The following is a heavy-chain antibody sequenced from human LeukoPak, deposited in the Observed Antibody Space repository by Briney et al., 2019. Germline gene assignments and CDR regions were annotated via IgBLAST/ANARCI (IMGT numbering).Heavy chain of an antibody. Sequence: PSETLSLTCTVSGGSISSYYWSWIRQPPGKGLEWIGYIYYSGSTNYNPSLKSRVTISVATSKNQFSLKLSSVTAADTAVYYCARRSRGAAAGTAWFDPWGQGTLVTVSS. CDR3: ARRSRGAAAGTAWFDP. CDR2: IYYSGST. J-gene: IGHJ5*02. CDR1: GGSISSYY. D-gene: IGHD6-13*01. V-gene: IGHV4-59*08.